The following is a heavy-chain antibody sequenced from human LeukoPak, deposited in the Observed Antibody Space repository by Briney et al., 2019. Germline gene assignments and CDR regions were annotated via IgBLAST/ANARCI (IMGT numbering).Heavy chain of an antibody. Sequence: PGGSLRLSCAASGFTFSSYAMSWVRQAPGKGLERVSAISGSGGSTYYADSVKGRFTISRDNPKNTLYLQMNSLRAEDTAVYYCASIAGSGNWFDPWGQGTLVTVSS. J-gene: IGHJ5*02. V-gene: IGHV3-23*01. CDR2: ISGSGGST. CDR1: GFTFSSYA. D-gene: IGHD3-10*01. CDR3: ASIAGSGNWFDP.